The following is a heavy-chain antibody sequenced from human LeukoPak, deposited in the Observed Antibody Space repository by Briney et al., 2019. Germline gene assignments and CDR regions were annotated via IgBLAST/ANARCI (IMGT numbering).Heavy chain of an antibody. CDR1: GYTSTSYG. D-gene: IGHD6-19*01. Sequence: ASVKVSCKASGYTSTSYGISWVRQAPGRGLEWMGWISPYNGNTNYAQKLQGRVTMATDTPTSTAYMELRSLRSDDTAVYYCARVWVSAWPLYNYYYGMDVWGQGTTVAVSS. CDR2: ISPYNGNT. CDR3: ARVWVSAWPLYNYYYGMDV. V-gene: IGHV1-18*01. J-gene: IGHJ6*02.